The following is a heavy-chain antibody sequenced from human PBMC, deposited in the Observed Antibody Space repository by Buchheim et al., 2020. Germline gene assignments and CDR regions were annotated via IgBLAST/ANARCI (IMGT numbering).Heavy chain of an antibody. J-gene: IGHJ4*02. Sequence: EVKLVESGGGYVLRGGSLSLSCEASGFSFSSYWMHWVRQVPGKGLEWVSHVNNDGSSATYADYVKGRFTISSENARNILYLQMNSLRAEDTAVYYCRIAVVETYFYSWCQGTL. CDR3: RIAVVETYFYS. CDR1: GFSFSSYW. V-gene: IGHV3-74*03. CDR2: VNNDGSSA. D-gene: IGHD4-23*01.